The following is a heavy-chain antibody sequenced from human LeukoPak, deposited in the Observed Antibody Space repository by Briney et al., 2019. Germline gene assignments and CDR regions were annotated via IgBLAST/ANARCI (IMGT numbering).Heavy chain of an antibody. Sequence: GGSLRLSYAASGSTFSSYWMSWVRQAPGKGLEWVSSISSSSSYIYYADSVKGRFTISRDNAKNSLYLQVNSLRAEDTAVYYCARGDSGSYSWGQGTLVTVSS. D-gene: IGHD1-26*01. J-gene: IGHJ4*02. CDR1: GSTFSSYW. CDR2: ISSSSSYI. CDR3: ARGDSGSYS. V-gene: IGHV3-21*01.